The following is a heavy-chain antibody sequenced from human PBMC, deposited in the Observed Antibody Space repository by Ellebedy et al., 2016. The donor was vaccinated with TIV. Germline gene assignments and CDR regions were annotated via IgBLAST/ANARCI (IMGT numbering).Heavy chain of an antibody. CDR2: IYYSGST. D-gene: IGHD6-19*01. J-gene: IGHJ4*02. CDR3: AAGNLYSSGWYSTYFDY. V-gene: IGHV4-59*01. Sequence: GSLRLXXTVSGGSISSYYWSWIRQPPGKGLEWIGYIYYSGSTNYNPSLKSRVTISVDTSKNQFSLKLSSVTAADTAVYYCAAGNLYSSGWYSTYFDYWGQGTLVTVSS. CDR1: GGSISSYY.